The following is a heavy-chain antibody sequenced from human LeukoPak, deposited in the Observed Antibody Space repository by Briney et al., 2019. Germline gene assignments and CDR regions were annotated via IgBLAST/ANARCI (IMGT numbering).Heavy chain of an antibody. CDR3: ARASRGALDV. J-gene: IGHJ6*02. V-gene: IGHV4-59*01. CDR1: GGSISSYY. D-gene: IGHD3-10*01. CDR2: IYYSGST. Sequence: SETLSLTCTVSGGSISSYYWSWIRQPPGKGLEWIGYIYYSGSTNYNPSLKSRVTISVDTSKTQFSLNLNSMTAADTAVYYCARASRGALDVWGPGTTVTVFS.